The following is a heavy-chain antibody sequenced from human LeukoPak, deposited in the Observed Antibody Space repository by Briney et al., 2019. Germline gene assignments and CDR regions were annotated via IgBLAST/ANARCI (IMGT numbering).Heavy chain of an antibody. D-gene: IGHD2-2*01. CDR3: AREVVVPAAYYFDY. Sequence: SVKVSYKASGYTFTSYDINWVRQAPGQGLEWMGGIIPIFGTANYAQKFQGRVTITADESTSTAYMELSSLRSEDTAVYYCAREVVVPAAYYFDYWGQGALVTVSS. V-gene: IGHV1-69*13. J-gene: IGHJ4*02. CDR1: GYTFTSYD. CDR2: IIPIFGTA.